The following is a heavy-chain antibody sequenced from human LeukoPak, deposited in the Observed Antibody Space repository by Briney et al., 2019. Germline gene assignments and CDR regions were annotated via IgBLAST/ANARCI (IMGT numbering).Heavy chain of an antibody. CDR1: GFTFRSSW. CDR3: ARGGRPDY. D-gene: IGHD3-10*01. V-gene: IGHV3-7*01. Sequence: PGGSLRLSCATSGFTFRSSWMSWVRRAPGKGLECVANIKEDGREKYYVDSVKGRFTISRDNAKNSLYLQMSSLRAEDTAVYYCARGGRPDYWGQGTLVTVSS. J-gene: IGHJ4*02. CDR2: IKEDGREK.